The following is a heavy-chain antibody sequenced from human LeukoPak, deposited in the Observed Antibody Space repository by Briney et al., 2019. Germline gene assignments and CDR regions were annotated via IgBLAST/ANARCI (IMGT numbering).Heavy chain of an antibody. V-gene: IGHV3-30*02. D-gene: IGHD5-24*01. Sequence: GGSLRLSCAGSGFSFSSYGMHWVRQAPGKGLEWMAFIRSDGSNKYYADSVKGRFTISRDNSKNTLYLQMDTLRAEDTAVYYCAKDSGVGMATSFSILDIWGQGTMVTVSS. CDR3: AKDSGVGMATSFSILDI. J-gene: IGHJ3*02. CDR1: GFSFSSYG. CDR2: IRSDGSNK.